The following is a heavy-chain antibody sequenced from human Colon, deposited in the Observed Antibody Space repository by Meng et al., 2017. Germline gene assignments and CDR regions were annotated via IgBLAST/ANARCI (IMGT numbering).Heavy chain of an antibody. CDR2: IYYSGSP. CDR1: GASISSGGYY. V-gene: IGHV4-39*07. J-gene: IGHJ4*02. D-gene: IGHD2-2*01. CDR3: AKWSRTTSCFDS. Sequence: SETLSLTCTVSGASISSGGYYWGWFRQPPGKGREWIGTIYYSGSPYYNESLRSRVTLSVDTSKNQFSLKLNSVTAADTAVYYCAKWSRTTSCFDSWGQGTLVTVSS.